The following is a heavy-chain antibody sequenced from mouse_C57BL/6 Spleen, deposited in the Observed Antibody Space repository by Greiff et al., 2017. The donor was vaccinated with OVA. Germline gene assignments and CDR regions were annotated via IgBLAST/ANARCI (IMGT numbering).Heavy chain of an antibody. CDR1: GFTFSSYA. Sequence: EVKLQESGAGLVKPGGSLKLSCAASGFTFSSYAMSWVRQTPEKRLEWVAYISSGGNYIYYADTVKGRFTISRDNARNTLYLQMSSLKSEDTAMYYCTREEILYAMDYWGQGTSVTVSS. V-gene: IGHV5-9-1*02. CDR2: ISSGGNYI. CDR3: TREEILYAMDY. J-gene: IGHJ4*01.